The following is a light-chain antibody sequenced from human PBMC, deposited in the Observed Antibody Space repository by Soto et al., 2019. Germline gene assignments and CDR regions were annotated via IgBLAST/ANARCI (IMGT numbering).Light chain of an antibody. CDR1: QSVRSNY. J-gene: IGKJ4*01. Sequence: EIVLTQSPDTLSLSPGERATLSCRASQSVRSNYLAWYQHKPGQAPRFLIYDTSSRATGIPDRFSGSGSGTDFTLTISRLEPEEFAVYYCQQYGSSPLTFGGGTKVEIK. CDR2: DTS. CDR3: QQYGSSPLT. V-gene: IGKV3-20*01.